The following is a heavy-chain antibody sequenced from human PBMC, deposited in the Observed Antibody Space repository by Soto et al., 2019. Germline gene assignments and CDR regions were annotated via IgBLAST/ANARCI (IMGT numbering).Heavy chain of an antibody. CDR1: GGSISSYY. D-gene: IGHD6-19*01. CDR2: LYYSGIT. J-gene: IGHJ1*01. CDR3: SSHRSGFAFH. Sequence: PSETLSLTCTVSGGSISSYYWSWIRQPPGKGLEWIGYLYYSGITNYNPSLKSRVSTSLDPSKNQFSLKLTSVTAADTAVYYCSSHRSGFAFHWGQGNPVTVSS. V-gene: IGHV4-59*01.